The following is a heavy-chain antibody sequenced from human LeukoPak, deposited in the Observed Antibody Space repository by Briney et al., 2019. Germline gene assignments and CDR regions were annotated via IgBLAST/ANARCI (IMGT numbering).Heavy chain of an antibody. CDR1: GYTFTDYY. J-gene: IGHJ5*02. Sequence: ASVKVSCKASGYTFTDYYIHWTRQAPGQGLEWMGWINPNSGGTNYAPKFQGRITMTRDTSINTAYMELRRLRSDDTAIYYCARAEDPWGQGTLVTVSS. CDR3: ARAEDP. V-gene: IGHV1-2*02. CDR2: INPNSGGT.